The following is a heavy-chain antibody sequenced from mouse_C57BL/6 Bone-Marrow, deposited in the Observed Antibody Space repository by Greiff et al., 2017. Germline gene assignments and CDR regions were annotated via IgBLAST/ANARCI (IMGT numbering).Heavy chain of an antibody. J-gene: IGHJ2*01. V-gene: IGHV1-64*01. D-gene: IGHD2-2*01. Sequence: QVHVKQPGAELVKPGASVKLSCKASGYTFTSYWMNWVKQRPGQGLEWIGMIHPKSGSTNYNEKFKSKATLTVDKSSSTTYMQLISLTSKDSAVYYCARGGYGGYDADYWGQGTTLTVSS. CDR1: GYTFTSYW. CDR3: ARGGYGGYDADY. CDR2: IHPKSGST.